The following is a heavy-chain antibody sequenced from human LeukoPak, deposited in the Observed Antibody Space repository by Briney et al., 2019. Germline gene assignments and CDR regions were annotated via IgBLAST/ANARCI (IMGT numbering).Heavy chain of an antibody. J-gene: IGHJ3*02. CDR3: ARDGKSDAFDI. V-gene: IGHV3-7*01. CDR2: IKQDGSEK. Sequence: GGSLRLSCAASGFTFSSYWMNWVRQAPGKGLEWVANIKQDGSEKYYVDSVKGRFTISRDNAKNSLYLQMNSLRAEDTAVYYCARDGKSDAFDIWGQGTMVTVSS. CDR1: GFTFSSYW.